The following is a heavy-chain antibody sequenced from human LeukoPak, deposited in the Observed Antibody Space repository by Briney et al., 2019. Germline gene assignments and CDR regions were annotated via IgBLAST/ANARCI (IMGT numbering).Heavy chain of an antibody. V-gene: IGHV3-9*01. CDR2: IRWNSGSI. CDR1: GFTFDDYA. Sequence: GGSLRLSCAASGFTFDDYAMHWVRQAPGKGLEWVSGIRWNSGSIGYADSVKGRFTISRDNAKNSLYLQMNSLRAEDTALYYCAKDMGSSGWYRLDYWGQGTLVTVSS. CDR3: AKDMGSSGWYRLDY. D-gene: IGHD6-19*01. J-gene: IGHJ4*02.